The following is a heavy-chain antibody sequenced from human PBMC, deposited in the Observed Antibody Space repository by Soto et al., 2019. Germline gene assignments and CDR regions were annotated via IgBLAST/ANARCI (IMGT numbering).Heavy chain of an antibody. D-gene: IGHD1-26*01. CDR1: GFTFSDYY. CDR3: ARESRIVGATGPFDY. V-gene: IGHV3-11*05. J-gene: IGHJ4*02. CDR2: IVSSSSYT. Sequence: QVQLVESGGGLVKPGGSLSLSCAASGFTFSDYYMSWIRQAPGKGLEWVSYIVSSSSYTNYADSVKGRFTISRDNAKNSLCLQMNSLRAEDTAGYYCARESRIVGATGPFDYWGQGTLVTVSS.